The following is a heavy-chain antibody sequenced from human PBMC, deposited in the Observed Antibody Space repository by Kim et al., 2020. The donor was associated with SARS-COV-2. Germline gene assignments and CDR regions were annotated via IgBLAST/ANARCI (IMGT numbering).Heavy chain of an antibody. J-gene: IGHJ4*02. CDR2: SNRNNVDT. Sequence: ASVKVSCDASGSTFSGYYVHWVRQAPGQGLEWMGLSNRNNVDTNYAQKFRGRVTMTRDTSISVAYMELNRLTSDDTAVYYCAREFHGGYFDYWGRGTLVTVSS. CDR1: GSTFSGYY. CDR3: AREFHGGYFDY. V-gene: IGHV1-2*06. D-gene: IGHD4-17*01.